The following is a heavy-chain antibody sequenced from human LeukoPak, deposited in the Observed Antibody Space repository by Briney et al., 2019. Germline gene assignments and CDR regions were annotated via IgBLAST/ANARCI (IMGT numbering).Heavy chain of an antibody. J-gene: IGHJ4*02. V-gene: IGHV3-74*01. CDR3: ARDGDGDYPFDY. D-gene: IGHD4-17*01. CDR2: INSDGSST. Sequence: GGSLRLSCAASGFTFSSYWMHWVRQAPGKGLVWVSRINSDGSSTSYPDSVKGRFTISRDNAKNTLYLQMNSLRAEDTAVYYCARDGDGDYPFDYWGQGTLVTVSS. CDR1: GFTFSSYW.